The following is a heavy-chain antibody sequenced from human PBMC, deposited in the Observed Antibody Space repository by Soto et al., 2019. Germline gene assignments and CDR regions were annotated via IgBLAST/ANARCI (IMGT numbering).Heavy chain of an antibody. Sequence: QPGGSLRLSCVASGFKFSSYALTWVRQAPGKGLEWVSAISGSGGSTYYADSVKGRFTISRDNSKNTLYLQMNSLRAEDTAVYYCAKDGRELLWDYWGQGTLVTVSS. V-gene: IGHV3-23*01. D-gene: IGHD3-10*01. CDR3: AKDGRELLWDY. J-gene: IGHJ4*02. CDR1: GFKFSSYA. CDR2: ISGSGGST.